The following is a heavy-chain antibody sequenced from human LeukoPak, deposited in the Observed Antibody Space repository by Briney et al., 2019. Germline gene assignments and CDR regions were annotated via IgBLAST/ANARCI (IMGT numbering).Heavy chain of an antibody. J-gene: IGHJ6*02. CDR2: TYYRSKWYN. V-gene: IGHV6-1*01. CDR1: GDSVSSNSAA. Sequence: SQTLSLTCAISGDSVSSNSAAWNWIRQSPSRGLEWLGRTYYRSKWYNDYAVSVKSRITINPDTSKNQFSLQLNSVTPEDTAVYYCARVRYSSGWNDNNYYYCGMDVWGQGTTVTVSS. D-gene: IGHD6-19*01. CDR3: ARVRYSSGWNDNNYYYCGMDV.